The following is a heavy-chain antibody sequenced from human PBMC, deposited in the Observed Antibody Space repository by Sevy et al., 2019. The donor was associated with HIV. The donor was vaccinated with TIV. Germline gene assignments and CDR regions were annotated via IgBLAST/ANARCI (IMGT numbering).Heavy chain of an antibody. Sequence: GGSLRLSCAASGFTFSSYWMSWVRQAPGKGLEWVANIKQDGSEKYYVDSVKGRFTISRDNAKNSLYLQMNSLRAEDTAVYYCARDFGYCSGGSYPDDAFDIWGQGTMVTVSS. J-gene: IGHJ3*02. V-gene: IGHV3-7*01. CDR2: IKQDGSEK. D-gene: IGHD2-15*01. CDR1: GFTFSSYW. CDR3: ARDFGYCSGGSYPDDAFDI.